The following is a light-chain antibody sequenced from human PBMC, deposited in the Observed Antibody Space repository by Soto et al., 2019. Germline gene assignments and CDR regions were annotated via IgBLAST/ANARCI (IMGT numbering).Light chain of an antibody. Sequence: EIAMTQSPATLSLSPGERATLSCRASQSVSSNLAWYQQKPGQAPRLLIFGASTRATGIPARFSGSGSGTEFTLTISSLQSEDFAVYYCQQYNDWPTITFGQGTRLEIK. CDR3: QQYNDWPTIT. J-gene: IGKJ5*01. CDR2: GAS. V-gene: IGKV3-15*01. CDR1: QSVSSN.